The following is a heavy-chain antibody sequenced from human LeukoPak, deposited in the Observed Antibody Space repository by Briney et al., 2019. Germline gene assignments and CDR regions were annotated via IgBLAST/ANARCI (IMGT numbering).Heavy chain of an antibody. Sequence: PGGSLRLSCAASGFTFSSYAMSWVRQAPGKGLEWVSAISGSGGSTYYADSVKGRFTISRDNSKNTLYLQMNSLSAEDTAVYYCAKGRQGRRGYIHWFDPWGQGTLVTVSS. CDR3: AKGRQGRRGYIHWFDP. D-gene: IGHD5-12*01. V-gene: IGHV3-23*01. CDR2: ISGSGGST. J-gene: IGHJ5*02. CDR1: GFTFSSYA.